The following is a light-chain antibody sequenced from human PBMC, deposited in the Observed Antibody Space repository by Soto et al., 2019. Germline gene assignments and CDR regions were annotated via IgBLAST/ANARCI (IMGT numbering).Light chain of an antibody. J-gene: IGKJ3*01. CDR1: QSVSSN. V-gene: IGKV3-15*01. CDR2: GAS. CDR3: QQYNNWPPAFT. Sequence: EIVMTQSPATLSVSPGERATLSCRASQSVSSNLAWYQQKPGQAPRLLIYGASTRATGIPARFSGSGSGTEFTLNLSSLQSEDFAVDYCQQYNNWPPAFTFGPGTKVDIK.